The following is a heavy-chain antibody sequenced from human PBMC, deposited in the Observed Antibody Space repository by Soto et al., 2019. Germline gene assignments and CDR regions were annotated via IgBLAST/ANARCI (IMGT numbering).Heavy chain of an antibody. CDR2: IYYSGST. J-gene: IGHJ4*02. Sequence: SETLSLTCTVSGGSISSYYWSWIRQPPGKGLEWIGYIYYSGSTNYNPSLKSRVTISVVTSKNQFSLQLSSVTAADTAVYYCATSLYYYDSSGYYAYYFDYWGQGTLVTVSS. D-gene: IGHD3-22*01. V-gene: IGHV4-59*01. CDR3: ATSLYYYDSSGYYAYYFDY. CDR1: GGSISSYY.